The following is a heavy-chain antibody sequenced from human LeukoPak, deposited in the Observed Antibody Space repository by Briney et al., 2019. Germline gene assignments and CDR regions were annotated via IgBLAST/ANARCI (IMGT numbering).Heavy chain of an antibody. D-gene: IGHD1-7*01. J-gene: IGHJ4*02. V-gene: IGHV4-59*08. CDR3: ARSRYNWNFRYFDY. Sequence: SETLSLTCTVSGGSISSYYWSWIRQPPGKGLEWIGYIYYSGSTYYNPSLKSQVTISVDTSKNQFSLKLSSVTAADTAVYYCARSRYNWNFRYFDYWGQGTLVTVSS. CDR2: IYYSGST. CDR1: GGSISSYY.